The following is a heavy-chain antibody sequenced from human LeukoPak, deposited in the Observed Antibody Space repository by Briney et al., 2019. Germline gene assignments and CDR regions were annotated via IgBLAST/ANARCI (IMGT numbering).Heavy chain of an antibody. Sequence: SETLSLTCTVSGGSISSYYWSWIRQPPGKGLEWIGYIYYSGSTNYNPSLKSRVTISVDTSKNQFSLKLSSVTAADTAVYYCARDRRESIWVGQSGFDYWGQGTLVTVSS. CDR2: IYYSGST. CDR3: ARDRRESIWVGQSGFDY. J-gene: IGHJ4*02. CDR1: GGSISSYY. D-gene: IGHD6-6*01. V-gene: IGHV4-59*01.